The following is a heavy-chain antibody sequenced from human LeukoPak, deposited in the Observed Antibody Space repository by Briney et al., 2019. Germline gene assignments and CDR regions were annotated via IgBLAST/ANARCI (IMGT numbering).Heavy chain of an antibody. CDR1: GGSFSGYY. D-gene: IGHD5-18*01. CDR2: INHSGST. V-gene: IGHV4-34*01. CDR3: ARAYSYGRSGYYYYYMDV. J-gene: IGHJ6*03. Sequence: SETLSLTCAVYGGSFSGYYWSWIRQPPGKGLEWIGEINHSGSTNYNPSLKSRVTISVDTSKNQFSLKLSSVTAADTAVYYCARAYSYGRSGYYYYYMDVWGKGTTVTVSS.